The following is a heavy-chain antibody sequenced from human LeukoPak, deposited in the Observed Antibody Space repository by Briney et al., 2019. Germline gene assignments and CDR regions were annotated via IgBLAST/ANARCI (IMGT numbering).Heavy chain of an antibody. V-gene: IGHV5-10-1*01. CDR3: ATGASKVTTDFANY. J-gene: IGHJ4*02. CDR1: GYSFTNYW. D-gene: IGHD4-17*01. Sequence: GESLKISCKGSGYSFTNYWISWVRQVPGKGLEWMGRIDPSDSYTKYSPSFEGHVTISVDKSISTAFLQWSSLKASDSAMYYCATGASKVTTDFANYWGQGSQVTVSS. CDR2: IDPSDSYT.